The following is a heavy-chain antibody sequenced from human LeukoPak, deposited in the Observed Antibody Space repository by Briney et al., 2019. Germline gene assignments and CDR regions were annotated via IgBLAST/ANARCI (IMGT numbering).Heavy chain of an antibody. V-gene: IGHV3-23*01. CDR1: GFTFNKFA. CDR3: AKGLYYFDSSGYYSNDAFDM. Sequence: GGSLRLSCAASGFTFNKFAMNWVRQAPGKGLELVSAISGSCGDTYHADFVEGRFTISRDNSKNTLYLQMNSLRASDTAIYYCAKGLYYFDSSGYYSNDAFDMWGQGTMVTVSS. D-gene: IGHD3-22*01. J-gene: IGHJ3*02. CDR2: ISGSCGDT.